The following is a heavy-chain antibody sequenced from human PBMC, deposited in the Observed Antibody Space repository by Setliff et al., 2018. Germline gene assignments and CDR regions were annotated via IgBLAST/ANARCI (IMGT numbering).Heavy chain of an antibody. CDR2: ITHDGSKT. D-gene: IGHD2-21*01. CDR3: ARDLIPLGMGFHFDY. Sequence: GGSLRLSCAGSGFTFNTYWMTWVRQAPGKGLEWVASITHDGSKTYILDSVKGRFTISRDNAKNSLYLQMNSLRAEDTAVYYCARDLIPLGMGFHFDYWGQGTLVTVSS. CDR1: GFTFNTYW. J-gene: IGHJ4*02. V-gene: IGHV3-7*01.